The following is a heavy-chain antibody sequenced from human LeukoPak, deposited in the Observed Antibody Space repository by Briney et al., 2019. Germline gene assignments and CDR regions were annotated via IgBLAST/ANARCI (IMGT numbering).Heavy chain of an antibody. CDR1: GGSLSSGGYS. D-gene: IGHD5-12*01. J-gene: IGHJ4*02. Sequence: SETLSLTCAVSGGSLSSGGYSWSWIRQPPGKGLEWIGYIYHSGSTYYNPSLKSRVTISVDRSKNQFSLKLSSVTAADTAVYYCASARGGYDYVGYWGQGTLVTVSS. CDR2: IYHSGST. CDR3: ASARGGYDYVGY. V-gene: IGHV4-30-2*01.